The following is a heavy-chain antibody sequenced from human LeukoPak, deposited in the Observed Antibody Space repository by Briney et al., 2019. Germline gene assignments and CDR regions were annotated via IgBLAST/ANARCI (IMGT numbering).Heavy chain of an antibody. CDR2: IGTTGDT. J-gene: IGHJ3*02. V-gene: IGHV3-13*04. CDR1: GXTFSSYD. Sequence: GGSLRLSCAASGXTFSSYDMHWVRQATGEGLEWVSAIGTTGDTYYPGSVKGRFTISRENGKNSLYLQMNSLRAEDTAVYYCTKAGPDTYAFDIWGQGTMVTVSS. CDR3: TKAGPDTYAFDI. D-gene: IGHD2/OR15-2a*01.